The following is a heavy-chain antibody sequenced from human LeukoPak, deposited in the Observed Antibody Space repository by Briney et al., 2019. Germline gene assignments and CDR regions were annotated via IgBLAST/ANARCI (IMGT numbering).Heavy chain of an antibody. CDR2: ISYDGSNK. D-gene: IGHD3-16*01. CDR3: ARTPLMILNWFDP. J-gene: IGHJ5*02. CDR1: GFTFSSYA. V-gene: IGHV3-30-3*01. Sequence: GRSLRLSCAASGFTFSSYAMHWVRQAPGKGLEWVAVISYDGSNKYYADSVKGRFTISRDNSKNTLYLQMNSLRAEDTAVYYCARTPLMILNWFDPWGQGTLVTVSS.